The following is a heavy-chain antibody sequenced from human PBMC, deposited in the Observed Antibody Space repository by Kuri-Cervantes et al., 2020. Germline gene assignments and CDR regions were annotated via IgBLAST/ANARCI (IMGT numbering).Heavy chain of an antibody. Sequence: ASVKVSCKASGYTFTSYYMHWVRQAPGQGLEWMGIINPSGGSTSYAQKFQGRVTMTRDTSTGTVYMELSSLRSEDTAVYYCARARSGAIPGRGIMYFDYWGQGTLVTVSS. CDR3: ARARSGAIPGRGIMYFDY. CDR2: INPSGGST. V-gene: IGHV1-46*01. J-gene: IGHJ4*02. D-gene: IGHD3-10*01. CDR1: GYTFTSYY.